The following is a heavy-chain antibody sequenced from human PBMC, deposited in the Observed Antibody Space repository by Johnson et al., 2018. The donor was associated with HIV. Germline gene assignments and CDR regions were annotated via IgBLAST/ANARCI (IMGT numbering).Heavy chain of an antibody. D-gene: IGHD5-12*01. CDR1: GFTFSSYA. CDR3: ARDESGYDEGFDAFDI. V-gene: IGHV3-23*04. Sequence: VQLVESGGGLVQPGRSLRLSCAASGFTFSSYAMSWVRQAPGKGLEWVSAMSGSGGSTYYADSVKGRFTISRDNAKNSLYLQMNSLRVEDTTVYYCARDESGYDEGFDAFDIWGQGTMVTVSS. J-gene: IGHJ3*02. CDR2: MSGSGGST.